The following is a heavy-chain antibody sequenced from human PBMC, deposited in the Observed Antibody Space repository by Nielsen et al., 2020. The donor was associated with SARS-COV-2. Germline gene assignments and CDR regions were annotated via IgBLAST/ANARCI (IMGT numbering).Heavy chain of an antibody. V-gene: IGHV1-69*06. D-gene: IGHD5-24*01. CDR1: GYTFTTYY. CDR2: IIPIFGTA. Sequence: SVKVSCKASGYTFTTYYMHWVRQAPGQGLEWMGGIIPIFGTANYAQKFQGRVTITADKSTSTAYMELSSLRSEDTAVYYCASLDAVEMATIFPTDYWGQGTLVTVSS. J-gene: IGHJ4*02. CDR3: ASLDAVEMATIFPTDY.